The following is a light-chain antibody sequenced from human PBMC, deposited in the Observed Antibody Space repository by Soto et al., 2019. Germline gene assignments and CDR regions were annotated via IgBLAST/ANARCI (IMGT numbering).Light chain of an antibody. CDR1: QSVGSTY. Sequence: IVLPQSPGTLSLSPGERATLSCRASQSVGSTYLAWYQQKPCQAPRLLIYGSSTRATGIPDRFSGSGSGTDFTLTISRLEPEDFAVYYCQQYGSSPRTFGQGTKVDIK. V-gene: IGKV3-20*01. J-gene: IGKJ1*01. CDR2: GSS. CDR3: QQYGSSPRT.